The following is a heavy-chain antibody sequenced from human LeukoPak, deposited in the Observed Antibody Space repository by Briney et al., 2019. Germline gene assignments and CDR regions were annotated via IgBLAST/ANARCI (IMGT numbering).Heavy chain of an antibody. V-gene: IGHV4-34*01. Sequence: PSETLSLTCAVYGGSFSGYYWSWIRQPPGKGLEWIGEINHSGSTNYNPSLKSRVTISVDTSKNQFSLKLSSVTAADTAVYYCARVRGSSGYDYWGQETLVTVSS. CDR3: ARVRGSSGYDY. CDR2: INHSGST. CDR1: GGSFSGYY. D-gene: IGHD3-22*01. J-gene: IGHJ4*02.